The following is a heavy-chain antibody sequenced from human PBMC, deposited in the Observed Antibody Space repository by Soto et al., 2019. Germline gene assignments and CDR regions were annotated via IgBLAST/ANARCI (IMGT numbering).Heavy chain of an antibody. CDR3: AKDSSYAVNMDYYYYGMDV. Sequence: EVQLLESGGGLVQPGGSLRLSCAASGFTFSSYAMSWVRQAPGTGLEWVSAISGSGGSTYYADSVKGRFTISRDNSKNTLYLQMNSLRAEDTAVYYCAKDSSYAVNMDYYYYGMDVWGQGTTVTVSS. J-gene: IGHJ6*02. V-gene: IGHV3-23*01. CDR2: ISGSGGST. CDR1: GFTFSSYA. D-gene: IGHD2-2*01.